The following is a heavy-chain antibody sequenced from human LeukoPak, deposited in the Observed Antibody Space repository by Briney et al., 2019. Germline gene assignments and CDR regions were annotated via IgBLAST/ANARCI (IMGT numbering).Heavy chain of an antibody. Sequence: PSETLSLTCAVYGGSFSGYYWSWIRQPPGKGLEWIGEINHSGSTNYNPSLKSRVTISVDTFKNQFSLKLSSVTAADTAVYYCARGGRPNYVWGSYRYSYYFDYWGQGTLVTVSS. CDR3: ARGGRPNYVWGSYRYSYYFDY. CDR1: GGSFSGYY. J-gene: IGHJ4*02. D-gene: IGHD3-16*02. CDR2: INHSGST. V-gene: IGHV4-34*01.